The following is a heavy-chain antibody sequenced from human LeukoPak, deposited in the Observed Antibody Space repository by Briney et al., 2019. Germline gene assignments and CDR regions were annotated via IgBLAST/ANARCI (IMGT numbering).Heavy chain of an antibody. D-gene: IGHD5-24*01. CDR1: GFTFSSYS. CDR3: ARGSRRDGYFRDYFDY. J-gene: IGHJ4*02. V-gene: IGHV3-21*01. Sequence: KPGGSLRLSCAASGFTFSSYSMNWVRQAPGKGLEWVSSISSSSSYIYYADSVKGRFTISRDNAKNSLYLQMNSLRAEDTAVYYCARGSRRDGYFRDYFDYWGQETLVTVSS. CDR2: ISSSSSYI.